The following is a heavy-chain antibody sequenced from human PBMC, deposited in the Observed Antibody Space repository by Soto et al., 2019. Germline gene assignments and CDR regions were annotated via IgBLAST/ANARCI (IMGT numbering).Heavy chain of an antibody. CDR1: GYTFTSYG. CDR3: AARSPAFDY. Sequence: QVQLVQSGPEVKKPGASVKVSCKTSGYTFTSYGISWVRQAPGQGLEWMGWISTYKGNTNYAQKFQGRVTMPTDTSTSTDYMDLRRLGSDGTAVYYCAARSPAFDYWGQGTLVTVSS. V-gene: IGHV1-18*01. CDR2: ISTYKGNT. J-gene: IGHJ4*02.